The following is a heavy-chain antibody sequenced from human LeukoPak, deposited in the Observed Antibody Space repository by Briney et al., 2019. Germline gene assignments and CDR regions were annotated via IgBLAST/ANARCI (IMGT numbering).Heavy chain of an antibody. CDR1: GFTFSSYG. CDR2: IRYDGSNK. V-gene: IGHV3-30*02. D-gene: IGHD3-10*01. J-gene: IGHJ4*02. CDR3: AKDFRGLPYYFDY. Sequence: GGSLRLSCAASGFTFSSYGMHWVRQAPGKGLEWVAFIRYDGSNKYYADSVKGRFTISRDNSKNTLCLQMNSLRAEDTAVYYCAKDFRGLPYYFDYWGQGTLVTVSS.